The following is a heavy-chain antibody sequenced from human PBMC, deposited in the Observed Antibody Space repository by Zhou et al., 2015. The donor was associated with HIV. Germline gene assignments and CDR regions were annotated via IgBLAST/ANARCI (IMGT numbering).Heavy chain of an antibody. CDR2: IIPILGIA. J-gene: IGHJ4*02. CDR1: GGTFSSYT. Sequence: QVQLVQSGAEVKKPGSSVKVSCKASGGTFSSYTISWVRQAPGQGLEWMGRIIPILGIANYAQKFQGRVTITADKSTSTAYMELSSLRSEDTAVYYCARDYPLYYYDSSGYLDYWGQGTLVTVSS. CDR3: ARDYPLYYYDSSGYLDY. D-gene: IGHD3-22*01. V-gene: IGHV1-69*08.